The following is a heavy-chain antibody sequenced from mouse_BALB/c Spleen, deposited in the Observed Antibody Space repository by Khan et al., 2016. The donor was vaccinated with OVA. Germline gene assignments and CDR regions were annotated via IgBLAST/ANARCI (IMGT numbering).Heavy chain of an antibody. Sequence: EVQLQESGTVLARPGASVKMSCKASGYSFTSYLIHWVKQRPGQGLEWIGDIYPGNSDTTYNQKFKDKAKLTAGTSANTAYMELSSLTNEDSAVYYCTRGVDSSFAYWGQGTLVTVSA. CDR3: TRGVDSSFAY. V-gene: IGHV1-5*01. CDR1: GYSFTSYL. J-gene: IGHJ3*01. CDR2: IYPGNSDT. D-gene: IGHD1-3*01.